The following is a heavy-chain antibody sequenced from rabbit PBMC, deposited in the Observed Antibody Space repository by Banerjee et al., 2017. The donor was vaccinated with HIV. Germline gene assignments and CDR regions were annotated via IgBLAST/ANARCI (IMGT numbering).Heavy chain of an antibody. Sequence: EQLEESGGGLVKPEGSLTLTCKAPGVSLNDKDVMCWVRQAPGKGLEWIACINIVTGKSVYASWAKGRFTMSRTSSTTVTLQMTSLTVADTATYFCARDTGSSFSSYGMDLWGPGTLVTVS. CDR3: ARDTGSSFSSYGMDL. V-gene: IGHV1S45*01. J-gene: IGHJ6*01. D-gene: IGHD8-1*01. CDR1: GVSLNDKDV. CDR2: INIVTGKS.